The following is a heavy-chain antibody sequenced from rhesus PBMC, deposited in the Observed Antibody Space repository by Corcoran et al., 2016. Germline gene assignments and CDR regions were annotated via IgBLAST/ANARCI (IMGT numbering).Heavy chain of an antibody. CDR3: AKGAKLELGVAFDF. J-gene: IGHJ3*01. Sequence: EVQLVESGGGLVQPGGSLRLSCAASGFTFSSYGMSWVRQAPGKGLEWVSYISNGCGSTYYADSVKDRLTISRDNSKNTLALQMNSLRAEDTAVYYCAKGAKLELGVAFDFWGQGLRVTVSS. CDR1: GFTFSSYG. V-gene: IGHV3S5*01. D-gene: IGHD1-26*01. CDR2: ISNGCGST.